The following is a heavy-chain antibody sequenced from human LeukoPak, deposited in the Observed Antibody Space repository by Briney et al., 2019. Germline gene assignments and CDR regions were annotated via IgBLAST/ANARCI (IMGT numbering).Heavy chain of an antibody. CDR1: GYTFTGYY. V-gene: IGHV1-2*06. Sequence: ASVKVSCKASGYTFTGYYMHWVRQAPGQGLEWMGRINPNSGGTNYAQKFQGRVTMTRDTSISTAYMELSRLRSDDTAVYYCARWSSYYDSSGYPYWGQGTLVTVSS. CDR3: ARWSSYYDSSGYPY. CDR2: INPNSGGT. D-gene: IGHD3-22*01. J-gene: IGHJ4*02.